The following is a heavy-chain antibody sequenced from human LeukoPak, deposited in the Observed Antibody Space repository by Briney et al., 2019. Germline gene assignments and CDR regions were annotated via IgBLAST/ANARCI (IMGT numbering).Heavy chain of an antibody. CDR1: GFNFRSYG. CDR3: TRDDPYGASEY. Sequence: PGGSLRLSCAGDGFNFRSYGLSWVRQAPGKGLEWVANSGGHNGGGTNYASSVRGRFTLSRDNSKKTVYLQMNSLTAEDTAIYYCTRDDPYGASEYWGQGTLVTVSS. CDR2: SGGHNGGGT. D-gene: IGHD4/OR15-4a*01. V-gene: IGHV3-23*01. J-gene: IGHJ4*02.